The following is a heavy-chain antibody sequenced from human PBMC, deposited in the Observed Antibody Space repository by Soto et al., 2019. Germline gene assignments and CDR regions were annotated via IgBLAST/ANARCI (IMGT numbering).Heavy chain of an antibody. J-gene: IGHJ4*02. CDR2: ISYDGTNK. Sequence: VAAISYDGTNKYYADSVKGRFTIFRDNSKNTLYLPMNSLRAEDTAIYYCARDQNPSGSYRGIFDYWGRGTLVTVSS. V-gene: IGHV3-30-3*01. D-gene: IGHD1-26*01. CDR3: ARDQNPSGSYRGIFDY.